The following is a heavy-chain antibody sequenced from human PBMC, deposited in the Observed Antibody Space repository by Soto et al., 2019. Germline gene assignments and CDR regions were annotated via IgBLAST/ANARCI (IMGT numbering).Heavy chain of an antibody. CDR1: GFTFSVFG. CDR3: AKTITTIGVSSTGRGALLDN. V-gene: IGHV3-30*18. D-gene: IGHD3-3*01. J-gene: IGHJ4*02. Sequence: QVQLVESGGGVVQPGRSLRLSCAASGFTFSVFGMRWVRQAPGKGLEWVAVISNDGNSEHYADSVKGRFTISRDNSKNTFYLQMNSLSVEDRAVYYCAKTITTIGVSSTGRGALLDNWGQGILVSVSS. CDR2: ISNDGNSE.